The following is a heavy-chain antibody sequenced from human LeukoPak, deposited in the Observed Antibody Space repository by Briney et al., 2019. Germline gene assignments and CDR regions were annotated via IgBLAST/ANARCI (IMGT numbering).Heavy chain of an antibody. CDR1: GFTFSRYA. V-gene: IGHV3-23*01. D-gene: IGHD1-7*01. Sequence: QPGGSLRLSCAASGFTFSRYAMSWVRQAPGEGLEWVSAISGSGGSTYYADSVKGRFTISRDNSKNTLYLQMNSLRAEDTAVYYCAKDLNWNYFNGNDDYWGQGTLVTVSS. CDR2: ISGSGGST. CDR3: AKDLNWNYFNGNDDY. J-gene: IGHJ4*02.